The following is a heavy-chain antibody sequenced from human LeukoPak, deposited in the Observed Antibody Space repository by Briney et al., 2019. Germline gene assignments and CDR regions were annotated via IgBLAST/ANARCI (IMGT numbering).Heavy chain of an antibody. J-gene: IGHJ4*02. CDR1: GFTFSSYA. CDR2: ISGSGGST. D-gene: IGHD1-26*01. Sequence: GGSLRLSCAASGFTFSSYAMSWVRQAPGKGLEWVSAISGSGGSTYYADSVKGRFTISRDNSKNTLYLQMNSLRVGDTAIYYCAKSVVNSGTYIPFDSWGQGTLVTVSS. CDR3: AKSVVNSGTYIPFDS. V-gene: IGHV3-23*01.